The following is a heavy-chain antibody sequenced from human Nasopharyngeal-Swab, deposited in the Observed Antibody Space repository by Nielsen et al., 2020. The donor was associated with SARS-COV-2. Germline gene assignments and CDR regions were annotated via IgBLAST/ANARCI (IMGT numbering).Heavy chain of an antibody. CDR2: INPNSGGT. CDR3: AMSIAVAGTGWFDP. V-gene: IGHV1-2*06. J-gene: IGHJ5*02. Sequence: WVRQAPGQGLEWMGRINPNSGGTNYAQKFQGRVTMTRGTSISTAYMELSRLRSDDTAVYYCAMSIAVAGTGWFDPWGQGTLVTVSS. D-gene: IGHD6-19*01.